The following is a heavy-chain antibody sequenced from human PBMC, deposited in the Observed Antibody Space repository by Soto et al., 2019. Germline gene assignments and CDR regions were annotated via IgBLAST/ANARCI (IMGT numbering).Heavy chain of an antibody. D-gene: IGHD6-19*01. CDR2: IYYGGST. CDR3: ASDSNTSGWRAGFDP. V-gene: IGHV4-59*01. Sequence: PSETLSLTRTVSCASISSDSWSWIRQPPGKGLEWIGYIYYGGSTNYNPSLKSRLTISVDTSNNQFSLKLSSLTAADTAVYYCASDSNTSGWRAGFDPSGRRTLVTVS. CDR1: CASISSDS. J-gene: IGHJ5*02.